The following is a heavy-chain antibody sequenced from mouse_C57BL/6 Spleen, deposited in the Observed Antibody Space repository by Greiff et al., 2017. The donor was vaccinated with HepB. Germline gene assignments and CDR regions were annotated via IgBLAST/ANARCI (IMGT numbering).Heavy chain of an antibody. J-gene: IGHJ3*01. D-gene: IGHD1-1*01. CDR1: GYTFTDYE. Sequence: QVQLKQSVAELVRPGASVTLSCKASGYTFTDYEMHWVKQTPVHGLEWIGAIDPETGGTAYNQKFKGKAILTADKSSSTAYMELRSLTSEDSAVYYCTSNYGSSYWFAYWGQGTLVTVSA. V-gene: IGHV1-15*01. CDR3: TSNYGSSYWFAY. CDR2: IDPETGGT.